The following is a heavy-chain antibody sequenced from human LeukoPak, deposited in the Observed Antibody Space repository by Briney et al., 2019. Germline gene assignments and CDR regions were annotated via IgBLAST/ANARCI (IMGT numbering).Heavy chain of an antibody. CDR2: INQDESKK. D-gene: IGHD2-2*01. Sequence: GGSLRLSCAASGFTFSNDWMCWVRQAPGKGLEWVANINQDESKKYYAGSVKGRFTISRDNAKSSLYLQMSSLTAEDTAIYYCARDHAYRADYWGQGTLVTVSS. J-gene: IGHJ4*02. CDR1: GFTFSNDW. CDR3: ARDHAYRADY. V-gene: IGHV3-7*01.